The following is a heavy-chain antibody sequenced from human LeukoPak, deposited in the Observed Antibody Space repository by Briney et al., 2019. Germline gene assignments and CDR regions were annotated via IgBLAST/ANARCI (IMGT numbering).Heavy chain of an antibody. V-gene: IGHV3-73*01. D-gene: IGHD2-15*01. Sequence: PGGSLRLSCAASGFTFSGSAMHWVRQASGKGLEWVGRIRSKASSYATAYAASVKGRFTISRDDSKNTAYLQMNSLKTEDTAVYYCTSSLDGVADYWGQGTLVTVSS. CDR2: IRSKASSYAT. CDR1: GFTFSGSA. CDR3: TSSLDGVADY. J-gene: IGHJ4*02.